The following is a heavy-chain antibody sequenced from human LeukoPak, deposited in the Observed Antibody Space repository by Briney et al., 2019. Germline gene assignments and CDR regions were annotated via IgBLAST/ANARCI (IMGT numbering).Heavy chain of an antibody. CDR1: GFTVSSNY. D-gene: IGHD6-13*01. CDR2: IYSGGST. J-gene: IGHJ4*02. CDR3: VASTGYSSSWFYFDY. V-gene: IGHV3-66*01. Sequence: PGGSLRLSCAASGFTVSSNYMSWVRQAPGKGLEWVSVIYSGGSTYYADSVKGRFTISGDNAKNSLYLQMNSLRAEDTAVYYCVASTGYSSSWFYFDYWGQGTLVTVSS.